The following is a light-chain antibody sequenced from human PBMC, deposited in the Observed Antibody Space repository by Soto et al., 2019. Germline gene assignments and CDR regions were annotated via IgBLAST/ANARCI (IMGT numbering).Light chain of an antibody. CDR3: CSYAGSYTFV. V-gene: IGLV2-11*01. CDR1: SSDVGVYNY. Sequence: QSALTQPRSVSGSPGQSVTISCTGTSSDVGVYNYVSWYQQYPGKAPKIMIYDVSQRPSGVPDRFSGSKSDNTASLTISGLQAEDEADYYCCSYAGSYTFVFGIGTKVTVL. CDR2: DVS. J-gene: IGLJ1*01.